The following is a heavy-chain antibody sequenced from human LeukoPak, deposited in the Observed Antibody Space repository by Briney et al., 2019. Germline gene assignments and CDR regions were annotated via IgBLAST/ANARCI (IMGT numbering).Heavy chain of an antibody. V-gene: IGHV4-34*01. J-gene: IGHJ5*02. CDR3: ARAVAVAAAGTSGWFDP. CDR2: INHSGST. CDR1: GFTFSSYG. Sequence: PGGSLRLSCAASGFTFSSYGMHWIRQPPGKGLEWIGEINHSGSTNYNPSLKSRVTISVDTSKNQFSLKLSSVTAADTAVYYCARAVAVAAAGTSGWFDPWGQGTLVTVSS. D-gene: IGHD6-13*01.